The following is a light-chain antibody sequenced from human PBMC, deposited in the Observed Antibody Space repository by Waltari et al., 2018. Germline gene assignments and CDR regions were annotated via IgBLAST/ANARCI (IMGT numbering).Light chain of an antibody. V-gene: IGKV3-20*01. CDR3: QQYGDSLT. Sequence: EIVLTQSPGTLSLSPGERATLSCRASQSASRNYLAWYQQQPFQAPRLLIYGASIRATGIPDRFSGSGSGTDFTLTINRLEPEDFAVYYCQQYGDSLTFGGGTKVEIK. CDR2: GAS. CDR1: QSASRNY. J-gene: IGKJ4*01.